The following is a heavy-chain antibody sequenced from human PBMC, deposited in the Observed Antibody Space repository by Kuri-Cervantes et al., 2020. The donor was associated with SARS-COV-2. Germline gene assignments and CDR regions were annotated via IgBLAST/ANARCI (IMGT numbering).Heavy chain of an antibody. CDR3: ARVINWFGP. CDR1: GDSVNIYY. CDR2: VSNTGSA. V-gene: IGHV4-59*02. Sequence: GSLRLSCTVSGDSVNIYYWTWIRQPPGKGLEWIAYVSNTGSATYSPSLKGRVTMSLDTSKNQFSLKLRSVTAADTAVYYCARVINWFGPWGQGRQVTVSS. J-gene: IGHJ5*02.